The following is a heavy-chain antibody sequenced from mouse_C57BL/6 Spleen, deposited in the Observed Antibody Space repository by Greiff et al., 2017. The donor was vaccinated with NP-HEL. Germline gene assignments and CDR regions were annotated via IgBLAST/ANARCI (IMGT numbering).Heavy chain of an antibody. V-gene: IGHV7-1*01. J-gene: IGHJ4*01. Sequence: EVHLVESGGGLVQSGRSLRLSCATSGFTFSDFYMEWVRQAPGKGLEWIAASRNKANDYTTEYSASVKGRFIVSRDTSQSILYLQMNALRAEDTAIYYCARDHYAMDYWGQGTSVTVSS. CDR2: SRNKANDYTT. CDR3: ARDHYAMDY. CDR1: GFTFSDFY.